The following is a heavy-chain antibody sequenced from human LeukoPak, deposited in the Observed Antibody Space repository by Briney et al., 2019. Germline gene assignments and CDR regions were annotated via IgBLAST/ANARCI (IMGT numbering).Heavy chain of an antibody. D-gene: IGHD6-19*01. CDR2: ISAYNGNT. CDR1: GYTFTSYG. J-gene: IGHJ3*02. Sequence: ASVKVSCKASGYTFTSYGISWVRQAPGQGLEWMGWISAYNGNTTYAQKLQGRVTMTTDTSTSTAYMELRSLRSDDTAVYYCARGTPVADNDAFDIWGQGTMVTVSS. CDR3: ARGTPVADNDAFDI. V-gene: IGHV1-18*01.